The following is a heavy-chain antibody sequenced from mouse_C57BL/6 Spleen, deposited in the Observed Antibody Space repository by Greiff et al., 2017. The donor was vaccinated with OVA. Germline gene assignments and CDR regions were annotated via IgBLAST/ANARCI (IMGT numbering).Heavy chain of an antibody. CDR3: ARDNYYVDY. V-gene: IGHV3-6*01. J-gene: IGHJ2*01. CDR1: GYSITSGYY. CDR2: ISYDGSN. Sequence: EVKVEESGPGLVKPSQSLSLTCSVTGYSITSGYYWNWIRQFPGNKLEWMGYISYDGSNNYNPSLKNRISITRDTSKNQFFLKLNSVTTEDTATYYCARDNYYVDYWGQGTTLTVSS.